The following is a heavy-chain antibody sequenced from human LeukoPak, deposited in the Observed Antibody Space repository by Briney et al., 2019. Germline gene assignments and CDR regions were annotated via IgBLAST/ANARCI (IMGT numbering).Heavy chain of an antibody. V-gene: IGHV1-3*01. CDR2: INGGDGNT. D-gene: IGHD2-2*01. J-gene: IGHJ4*02. Sequence: GASVQVSFKTSGYTFSTYAIQWVRQAPGQRLEWMGWINGGDGNTKFSQKFQGRVTITRDTSARSSYMELSSLRSEDTAVYYCARSYIVVVPAVYFDYWGRGTLVTVSS. CDR3: ARSYIVVVPAVYFDY. CDR1: GYTFSTYA.